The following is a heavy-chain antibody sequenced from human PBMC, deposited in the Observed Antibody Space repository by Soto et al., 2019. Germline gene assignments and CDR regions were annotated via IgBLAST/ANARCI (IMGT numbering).Heavy chain of an antibody. CDR1: GGSISSGGYY. CDR3: ARGRIYYMDV. J-gene: IGHJ6*03. D-gene: IGHD3-10*01. V-gene: IGHV4-31*03. CDR2: IYYSGST. Sequence: SSETLSLTCTVSGGSISSGGYYWSWIRQHPGKGLEWIGYIYYSGSTYYNPSLKSRVTISVDTSKNQFSLKLSSVTAADTAVYYCARGRIYYMDVWGKGTTVTVSS.